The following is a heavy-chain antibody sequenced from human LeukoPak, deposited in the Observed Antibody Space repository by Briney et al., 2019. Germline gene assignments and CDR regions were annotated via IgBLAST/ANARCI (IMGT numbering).Heavy chain of an antibody. J-gene: IGHJ3*02. V-gene: IGHV3-23*01. CDR3: AKADITMIVVVTQYAFDI. CDR1: GFTFSSYA. D-gene: IGHD3-22*01. CDR2: ISGSGGST. Sequence: PGGSLRLSCAASGFTFSSYAMSWVRQAPGKGLEWVSAISGSGGSTYYADSVKSRFTISRDNSKHTLYLQMNSLRAEDTAVYYCAKADITMIVVVTQYAFDIWGQGTMVTVSS.